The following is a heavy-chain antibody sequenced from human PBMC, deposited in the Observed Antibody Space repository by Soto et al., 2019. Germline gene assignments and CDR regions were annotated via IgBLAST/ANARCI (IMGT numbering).Heavy chain of an antibody. CDR3: ARGQGVGAHLFDS. J-gene: IGHJ4*02. Sequence: GRSLRLSCEASRLTLSGFDIHWVRQPTGKGLEWVSTIGTAGDTYYAVSVKGRFTISRANAKNSLSLQMNSLRAGDTAVYFCARGQGVGAHLFDSWRQRTRVTV. V-gene: IGHV3-13*01. CDR1: RLTLSGFD. D-gene: IGHD2-15*01. CDR2: IGTAGDT.